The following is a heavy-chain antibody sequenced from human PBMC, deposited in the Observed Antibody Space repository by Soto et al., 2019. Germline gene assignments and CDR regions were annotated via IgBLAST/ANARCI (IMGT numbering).Heavy chain of an antibody. Sequence: LRLSCAASGFTFTTTWLHWVRQAPGMGLVWVSHINNDGGVTTYADSVKGRFTISRDNAKNTVYLQMNSLRAEDTAVYYCTTDGSFAQHVWGQGIMVTV. CDR1: GFTFTTTW. J-gene: IGHJ3*01. D-gene: IGHD1-1*01. CDR2: INNDGGVT. V-gene: IGHV3-74*03. CDR3: TTDGSFAQHV.